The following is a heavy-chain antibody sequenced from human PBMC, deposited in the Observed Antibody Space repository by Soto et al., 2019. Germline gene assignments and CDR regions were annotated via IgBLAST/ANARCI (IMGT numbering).Heavy chain of an antibody. D-gene: IGHD5-12*01. V-gene: IGHV3-48*03. CDR1: GFTFTNYE. CDR3: ARDPEKYSGSDLGIDY. J-gene: IGHJ4*02. CDR2: ISSSGKTI. Sequence: GGSLRLSCAASGFTFTNYEMNWVRQAPGKGLEWISYISSSGKTISYADSVKGRFTISRDNAKNSLYLQMNSLRAEDTAVYYCARDPEKYSGSDLGIDYWSQGTLVT.